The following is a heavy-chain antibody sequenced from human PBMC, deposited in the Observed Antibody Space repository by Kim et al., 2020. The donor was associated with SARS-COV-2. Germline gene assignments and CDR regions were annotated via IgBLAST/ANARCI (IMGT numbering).Heavy chain of an antibody. CDR2: INSSSRYK. V-gene: IGHV3-21*01. CDR1: GFTFSSYS. J-gene: IGHJ4*02. D-gene: IGHD2-15*01. Sequence: GGSLRLSCAASGFTFSSYSMSWVRQAPGKGLEWVAYINSSSRYKYYADSVKGRFTISRDNAKNSLYLQMNSLRAEDTAVYYCARELGGYCSGSICYSGNDDWGQGRLVTVSA. CDR3: ARELGGYCSGSICYSGNDD.